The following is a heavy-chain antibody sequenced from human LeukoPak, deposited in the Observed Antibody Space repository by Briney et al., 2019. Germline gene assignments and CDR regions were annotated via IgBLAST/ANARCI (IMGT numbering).Heavy chain of an antibody. Sequence: GGSLRLSCAASGFTFSNAWMSWVRQAPGKGLEWVGRIKSKTDGGTTDYAAPVKGRFTISRDDSKNTLYLQMNSLKTEDTAVYYCTTDHNDILTGYTLNWGQGTLVTVSS. V-gene: IGHV3-15*01. CDR3: TTDHNDILTGYTLN. CDR2: IKSKTDGGTT. CDR1: GFTFSNAW. J-gene: IGHJ4*02. D-gene: IGHD3-9*01.